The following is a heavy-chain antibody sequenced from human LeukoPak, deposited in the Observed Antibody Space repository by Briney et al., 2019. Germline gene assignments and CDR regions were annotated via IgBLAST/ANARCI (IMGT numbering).Heavy chain of an antibody. V-gene: IGHV4-39*01. CDR3: ARVTAAAGTRYYYYGMDV. CDR2: IYYSGST. J-gene: IGHJ6*02. D-gene: IGHD6-13*01. Sequence: PSETLSLTCTVSGGSISSSSYYWGWIRQPPGKGLEWIGSIYYSGSTYYNPSLKSRVTISVDTSKNQFSLKLSSVTAADTAVYYCARVTAAAGTRYYYYGMDVWGQGTTVTVSS. CDR1: GGSISSSSYY.